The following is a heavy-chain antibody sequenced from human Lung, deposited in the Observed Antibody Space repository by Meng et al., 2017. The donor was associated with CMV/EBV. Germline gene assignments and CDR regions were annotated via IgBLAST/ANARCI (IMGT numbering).Heavy chain of an antibody. D-gene: IGHD3-10*01. V-gene: IGHV1-18*01. CDR1: GYTFINHA. CDR3: ARDYYGMDV. J-gene: IGHJ6*02. CDR2: ISTYNGNT. Sequence: ASVXVSCKASGYTFINHAFNWVRQAPGQGLEWMGWISTYNGNTNYAPKLQGRVSMTTDRSTSTAFMELRSLRSDDTAVYYCARDYYGMDVWGQRPTVPVSS.